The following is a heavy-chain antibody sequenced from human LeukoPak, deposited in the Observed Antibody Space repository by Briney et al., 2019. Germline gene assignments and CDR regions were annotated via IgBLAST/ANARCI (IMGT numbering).Heavy chain of an antibody. CDR2: ISGSGGST. CDR3: AKESSSGVSSGYFDY. V-gene: IGHV3-23*01. D-gene: IGHD6-19*01. CDR1: GYTFSSYA. J-gene: IGHJ4*02. Sequence: GGSLRLSCAASGYTFSSYAMGWVRQAPGKGLEWVSAISGSGGSTYYADSVKGRFTISRDNSKNTLYLQMNSLRAEDTAVYYCAKESSSGVSSGYFDYWGQGTLVTVSS.